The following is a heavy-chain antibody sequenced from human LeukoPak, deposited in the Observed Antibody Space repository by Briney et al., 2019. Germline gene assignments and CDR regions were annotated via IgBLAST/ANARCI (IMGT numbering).Heavy chain of an antibody. CDR1: GLTFSIYG. Sequence: GGSLRLSCAASGLTFSIYGMAWVRQAPGKGLEWVSGISGSGDSTYYAASVKGRFTISRDNSKNTLYLQMNSLRADDTAVYYCAKDRGIWGRGTMVTVSP. J-gene: IGHJ3*02. V-gene: IGHV3-23*01. CDR3: AKDRGI. CDR2: ISGSGDST.